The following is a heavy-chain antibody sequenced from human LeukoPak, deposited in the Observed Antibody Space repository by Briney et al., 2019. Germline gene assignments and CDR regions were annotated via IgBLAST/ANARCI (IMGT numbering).Heavy chain of an antibody. CDR2: IISSSSTI. Sequence: GGSLRLSCAASGFTLSSYSMNWVRQAPGKGLEWVSYIISSSSTIYYADSVKGRFTISRDNAKNSLYLQMNSLRAEDTAVYYCARDGYSGYDFDYWGQGTLVTVSS. CDR3: ARDGYSGYDFDY. D-gene: IGHD5-12*01. J-gene: IGHJ4*02. V-gene: IGHV3-48*01. CDR1: GFTLSSYS.